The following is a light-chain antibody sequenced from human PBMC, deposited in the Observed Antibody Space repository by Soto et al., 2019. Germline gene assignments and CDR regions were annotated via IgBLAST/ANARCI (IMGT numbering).Light chain of an antibody. J-gene: IGKJ3*01. CDR1: QSVSSN. V-gene: IGKV3-15*01. CDR2: GAS. CDR3: QQYNNWPFT. Sequence: EIVMTQSPATLSVSPGERATLSCRASQSVSSNLAWYQQKPGQAPRLLIYGASTRATGIPARFSGSGSGTEFTPTISLLQSEDFAVYYCQQYNNWPFTFGPGNKVYIK.